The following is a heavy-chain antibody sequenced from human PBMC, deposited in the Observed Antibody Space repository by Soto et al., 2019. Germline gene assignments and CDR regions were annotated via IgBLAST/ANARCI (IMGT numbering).Heavy chain of an antibody. CDR1: GGSFSGYY. CDR2: INHSGTI. CDR3: ARADRTLVTSYSLDV. D-gene: IGHD2-21*02. J-gene: IGHJ6*02. V-gene: IGHV4-34*01. Sequence: SETLSLTCAVYGGSFSGYYWTWIRQPPGKGLEWIGEINHSGTINFNPSLKSRLTISRDTSKKHFSLKLSSVTDADTAAYYCARADRTLVTSYSLDVWGQGTTVTVSS.